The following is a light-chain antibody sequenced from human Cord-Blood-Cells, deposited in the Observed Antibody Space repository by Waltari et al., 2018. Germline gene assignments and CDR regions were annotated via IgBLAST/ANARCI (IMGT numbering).Light chain of an antibody. J-gene: IGKJ5*01. CDR1: QSVSRSY. Sequence: EIVLTQSPGTLSLSPGERATLSCRASQSVSRSYLAWYQQKPGQAPRLLIYGASIRATDNPDRFSGSGSRTDFTLTISSLESEDFAVYYCQQYGSSPPITFGQGTRLEIK. CDR3: QQYGSSPPIT. CDR2: GAS. V-gene: IGKV3-20*01.